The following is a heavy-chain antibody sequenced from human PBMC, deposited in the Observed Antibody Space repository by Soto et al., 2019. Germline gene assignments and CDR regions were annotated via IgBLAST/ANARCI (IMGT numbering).Heavy chain of an antibody. V-gene: IGHV4-34*01. D-gene: IGHD5-18*01. CDR3: ARGRGYSYGYKYYYGMDV. CDR2: INHSGST. J-gene: IGHJ6*02. Sequence: LSLTCAVYGGSFSGYYWSWIRQPPGKGLEWIGEINHSGSTNYNPSLKSRVTISVDTSKNQFSLKLSSVTAADTAVYYCARGRGYSYGYKYYYGMDVWGQGTTVTVSS. CDR1: GGSFSGYY.